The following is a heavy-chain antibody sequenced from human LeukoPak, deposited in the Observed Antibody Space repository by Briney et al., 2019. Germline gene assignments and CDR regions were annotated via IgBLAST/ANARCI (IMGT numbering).Heavy chain of an antibody. V-gene: IGHV3-30*03. Sequence: GRSLRLSCAASGFTFSSSGMHWVRQAPGKGLEWVAIISYDGSNKYYADSVKGRFTISRDNSKNTLYLQMNSLRAEDTAVYYCARDWRVRGFDYWGQGTLVTVSS. J-gene: IGHJ4*02. CDR1: GFTFSSSG. CDR2: ISYDGSNK. D-gene: IGHD6-19*01. CDR3: ARDWRVRGFDY.